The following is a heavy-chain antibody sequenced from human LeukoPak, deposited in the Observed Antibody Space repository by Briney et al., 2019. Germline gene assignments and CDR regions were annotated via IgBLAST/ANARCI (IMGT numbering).Heavy chain of an antibody. J-gene: IGHJ4*02. Sequence: GGSLRLSCAASGFTFGSYNMNWARQAPGKGLEWVSYISSSSSTIYYADSVKGRFTISRDNAKNSLYLQMNSLRAEDTAVYYCARANTLVVPYFDYWGQGTLVTVSS. CDR1: GFTFGSYN. V-gene: IGHV3-48*01. CDR3: ARANTLVVPYFDY. CDR2: ISSSSSTI. D-gene: IGHD2-21*01.